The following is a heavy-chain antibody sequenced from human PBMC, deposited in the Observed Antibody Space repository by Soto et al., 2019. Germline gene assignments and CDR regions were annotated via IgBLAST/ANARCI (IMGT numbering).Heavy chain of an antibody. CDR2: ISYDGSNK. J-gene: IGHJ4*02. CDR3: ARDGPDYGDGFDY. CDR1: GFTFSSHA. D-gene: IGHD4-17*01. Sequence: QVQLVESGGGVVQPGRSLRLSCAASGFTFSSHAMHWVRQAPGKGLEWVAVISYDGSNKYYADSVKGRFTISRDNSKNTLYLQMNTLRGEDTAVYYCARDGPDYGDGFDYWGQGTLVTVSS. V-gene: IGHV3-30-3*01.